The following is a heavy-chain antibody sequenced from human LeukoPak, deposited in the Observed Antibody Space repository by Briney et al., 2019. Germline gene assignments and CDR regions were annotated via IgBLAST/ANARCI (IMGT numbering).Heavy chain of an antibody. CDR3: IGSEYFDY. CDR1: GFTFSRYW. J-gene: IGHJ4*02. D-gene: IGHD1-26*01. Sequence: GGSLRLSCAVSGFTFSRYWMTWVRQAPGKGLEWVANIKVDGSEKYYVDAVKGRFTISRDNAKDSLYLQMNGLRAEDTAVYYCIGSEYFDYWGQGTLVTVSS. CDR2: IKVDGSEK. V-gene: IGHV3-7*01.